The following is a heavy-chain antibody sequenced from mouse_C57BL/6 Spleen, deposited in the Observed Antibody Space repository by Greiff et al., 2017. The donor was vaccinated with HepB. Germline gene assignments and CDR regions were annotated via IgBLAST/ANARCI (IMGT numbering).Heavy chain of an antibody. CDR3: ARDTTVVAPYFDY. D-gene: IGHD1-1*01. CDR1: GYTFTSYW. J-gene: IGHJ2*01. Sequence: QVQLKQSGAELVKPGASVKLSCKASGYTFTSYWMHWVKQRPGRGLEWIGRIDPNSGGTKYNEKFKSKATLTVDKPSSTAYMQLSSLTSEDSAVYYCARDTTVVAPYFDYWGQGTTLTVSS. CDR2: IDPNSGGT. V-gene: IGHV1-72*01.